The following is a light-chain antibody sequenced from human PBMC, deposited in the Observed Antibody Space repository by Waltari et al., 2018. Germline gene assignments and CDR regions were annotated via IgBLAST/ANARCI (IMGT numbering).Light chain of an antibody. Sequence: DIQMTQSPSTLSASVGDRVTITCRASQSISSWLAWYQQKPGKAPKLLIYKASSLESGGPSRFSGSGSGTESTLTNSSLRPDVFTTYYCKQYNSYPRTFARGTKLEIK. CDR3: KQYNSYPRT. V-gene: IGKV1-5*03. J-gene: IGKJ2*01. CDR1: QSISSW. CDR2: KAS.